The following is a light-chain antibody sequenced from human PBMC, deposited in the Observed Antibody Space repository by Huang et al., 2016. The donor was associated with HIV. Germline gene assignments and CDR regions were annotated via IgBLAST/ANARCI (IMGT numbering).Light chain of an antibody. Sequence: IVLTQSPATLSWSPGERTTLACRASQSVRSYLAWYQQKPGQAPRRRIYDASNSATVITARFSGGGSGTDFTLTISSLEPEDAAVYFCQQRINWPPTFGGGTKVGIK. CDR1: QSVRSY. CDR2: DAS. J-gene: IGKJ4*01. CDR3: QQRINWPPT. V-gene: IGKV3-11*01.